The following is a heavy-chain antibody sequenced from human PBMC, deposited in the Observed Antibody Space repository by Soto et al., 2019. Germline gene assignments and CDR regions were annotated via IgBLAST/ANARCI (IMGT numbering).Heavy chain of an antibody. CDR1: GGTFSSYA. CDR3: ARDTSPHDSSGYWVY. V-gene: IGHV1-69*12. J-gene: IGHJ4*02. Sequence: QVQLVQSGAEVKKPGSSVKVSCKASGGTFSSYAISWVRQAPGQGLEWMGGIIPIFGTANYAQKFQGRVTITADDSTTTAYKELSSLRSEDTAVYYSARDTSPHDSSGYWVYWGKGTLVTVSS. D-gene: IGHD3-22*01. CDR2: IIPIFGTA.